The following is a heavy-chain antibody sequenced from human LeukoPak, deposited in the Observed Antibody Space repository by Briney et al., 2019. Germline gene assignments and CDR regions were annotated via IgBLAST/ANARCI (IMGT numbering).Heavy chain of an antibody. J-gene: IGHJ4*02. CDR3: ARLTRLSTSPDRYCLDY. D-gene: IGHD6-6*01. CDR1: VDSISSYY. CDR2: IYTSGGT. V-gene: IGHV4-4*09. Sequence: PSETLSLTSTVSVDSISSYYWSWIRHPPGKGREWIGYIYTSGGTNYIPSLQGRVTISIATSKNQFSLKLSSVTAADSAVYYCARLTRLSTSPDRYCLDYWGQGTLVTVSS.